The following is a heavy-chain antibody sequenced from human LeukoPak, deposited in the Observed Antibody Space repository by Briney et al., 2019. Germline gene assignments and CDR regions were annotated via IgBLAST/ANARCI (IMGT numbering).Heavy chain of an antibody. CDR3: ARDLPYCSSTSCYTLFDY. V-gene: IGHV1-8*03. J-gene: IGHJ4*02. Sequence: GASVKVSCKASGYTFTSYDINWVRQATGQGLEWMGWMNPNSGNTGYAQKFRGRVTITRNTSISTAYMELSSLRSEDTAVYYCARDLPYCSSTSCYTLFDYWGQGTLVTVSS. CDR1: GYTFTSYD. D-gene: IGHD2-2*02. CDR2: MNPNSGNT.